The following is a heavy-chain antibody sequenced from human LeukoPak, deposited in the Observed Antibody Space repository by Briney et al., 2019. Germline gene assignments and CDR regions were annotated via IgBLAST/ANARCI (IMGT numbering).Heavy chain of an antibody. CDR3: ARRGSSGWYDY. CDR2: IDPSDSYT. D-gene: IGHD6-19*01. CDR1: GSIFTSYW. J-gene: IGHJ4*02. V-gene: IGHV5-10-1*01. Sequence: GASLLISCKGSGSIFTSYWISWVRPLPGKGLEWMGRIDPSDSYTNYSPSFQGHGTISTDKSISTAYLQWNSLKASDTAMYYCARRGSSGWYDYWGQGTLVTVSS.